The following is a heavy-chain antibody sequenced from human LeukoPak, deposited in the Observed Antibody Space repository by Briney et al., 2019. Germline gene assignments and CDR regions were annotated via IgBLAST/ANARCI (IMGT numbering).Heavy chain of an antibody. Sequence: ASVKVSCKASGYTFTSYDFNWVRQATGQRPEWMGWMSPNSGDTGYAQKFQDRVTMTRNTSISTAYMELSSLRSDDTAVYYCARETTDFWSGYFPRGWFDPWGQGTLVTVSS. CDR2: MSPNSGDT. CDR3: ARETTDFWSGYFPRGWFDP. V-gene: IGHV1-8*01. CDR1: GYTFTSYD. J-gene: IGHJ5*02. D-gene: IGHD3-3*01.